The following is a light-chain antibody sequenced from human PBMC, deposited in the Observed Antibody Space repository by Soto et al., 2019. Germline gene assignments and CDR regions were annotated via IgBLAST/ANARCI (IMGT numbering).Light chain of an antibody. CDR1: QNIRSNY. J-gene: IGKJ4*01. Sequence: EIVLTQSPATLSLSPGQRATLSCRGSQNIRSNYVAWYQPEPGQAPRLLIFGSSSTATGIPVRFSASGSGTDFSLTISRLEPEDFGVYYCQQYGYEPLTFGGGTKVDI. CDR2: GSS. V-gene: IGKV3-20*01. CDR3: QQYGYEPLT.